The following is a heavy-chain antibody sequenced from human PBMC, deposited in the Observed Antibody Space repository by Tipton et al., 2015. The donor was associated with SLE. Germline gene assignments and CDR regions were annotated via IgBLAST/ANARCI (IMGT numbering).Heavy chain of an antibody. V-gene: IGHV3-43*02. CDR2: ISGDGGST. J-gene: IGHJ1*01. CDR3: AKSRIAAAGTAYFQH. D-gene: IGHD6-13*01. Sequence: SLRLSCAASGFTFDDYAMHWVRQAPGKGLGWVSLISGDGGSTYYADSVKGRFTISRDNSKNSLYLQMNSLRTEDTALYYCAKSRIAAAGTAYFQHWGQGTLVTVSS. CDR1: GFTFDDYA.